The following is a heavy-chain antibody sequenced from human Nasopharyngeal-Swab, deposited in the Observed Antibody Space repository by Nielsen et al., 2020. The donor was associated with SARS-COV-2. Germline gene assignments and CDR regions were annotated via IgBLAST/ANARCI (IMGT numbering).Heavy chain of an antibody. CDR2: IKPEGSEK. CDR3: ARESSGYDSNYYYGMDV. Sequence: GGSLRLTCAASGFTFSSYWMSWVRQAPGKGLDWVANIKPEGSEKYYVDYEKGRFTISRDNAKNSLYLQMNSLRAEDTAVYYCARESSGYDSNYYYGMDVWGQGTTVTVSS. D-gene: IGHD5-12*01. V-gene: IGHV3-7*03. CDR1: GFTFSSYW. J-gene: IGHJ6*02.